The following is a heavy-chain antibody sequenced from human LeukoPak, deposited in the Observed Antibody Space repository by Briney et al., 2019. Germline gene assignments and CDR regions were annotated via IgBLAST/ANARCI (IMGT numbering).Heavy chain of an antibody. CDR3: ARVVGANDY. D-gene: IGHD1-26*01. CDR2: ISRSISTI. CDR1: GFTFSSYS. Sequence: PGGSLRLSCSPSGFTFSSYSMNWVRQAPGKGRGWGSYISRSISTIYYADSVKGRFTISRDTAKNSLYLQMNTLRDEDTAVYYCARVVGANDYWGQGTLVTVSS. J-gene: IGHJ4*02. V-gene: IGHV3-48*02.